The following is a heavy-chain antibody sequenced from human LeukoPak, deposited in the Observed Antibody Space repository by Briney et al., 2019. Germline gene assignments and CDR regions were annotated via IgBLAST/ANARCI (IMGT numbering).Heavy chain of an antibody. J-gene: IGHJ3*02. Sequence: SETLSLTCTVSGGSISGSDYYWTWIRQPPGKGLEWIASIYYSGNTLYNPSLKSRVTMSVDTSKNRFSLRLSSVTAADTAVYYCARTSRSYGDAFDIWGQGTMVTVSS. CDR2: IYYSGNT. CDR1: GGSISGSDYY. V-gene: IGHV4-39*01. CDR3: ARTSRSYGDAFDI. D-gene: IGHD4-17*01.